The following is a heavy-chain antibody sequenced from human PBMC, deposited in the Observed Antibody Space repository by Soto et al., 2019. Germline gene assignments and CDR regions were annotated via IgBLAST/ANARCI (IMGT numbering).Heavy chain of an antibody. Sequence: QITLKESGPTLVKPTQTLTLTCTFSGFSLSTSGVSVGWIRQPPGKALEWLALIYWDDDKRYSPSLKSRLTINKDPSKNQVVLTMTNMDPVDTATYYCAYRRGRLSTTSEGYYWYFDLWGRGTLVTVSS. D-gene: IGHD2-2*01. V-gene: IGHV2-5*02. CDR2: IYWDDDK. J-gene: IGHJ2*01. CDR1: GFSLSTSGVS. CDR3: AYRRGRLSTTSEGYYWYFDL.